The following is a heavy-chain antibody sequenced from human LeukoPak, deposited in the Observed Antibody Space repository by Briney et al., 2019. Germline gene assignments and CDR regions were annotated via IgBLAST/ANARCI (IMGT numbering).Heavy chain of an antibody. CDR1: GFTVSSTN. CDR2: IYSGGTT. J-gene: IGHJ4*02. V-gene: IGHV3-66*02. CDR3: ASGTQLWHGGY. Sequence: PGGSRRLSCAASGFTVSSTNMSWVRQAPGKGLEWVSVIYSGGTTYYADSVKGRLTISRANSKNTLYLQMNSLRAEDTAVYYCASGTQLWHGGYWGQGTLVTVSS. D-gene: IGHD5-18*01.